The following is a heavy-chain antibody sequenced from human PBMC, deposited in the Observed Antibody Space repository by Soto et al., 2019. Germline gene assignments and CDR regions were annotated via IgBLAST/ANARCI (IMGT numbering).Heavy chain of an antibody. CDR1: GGTFSSYA. CDR2: IIPIFGTA. D-gene: IGHD3-22*01. V-gene: IGHV1-69*12. Sequence: QVQLVQSGAEVKKTGSSVKVSCKASGGTFSSYAISWVRQAPGQGLEWMGGIIPIFGTANYAQKFQGRVTITADESTSPAYMELSSLRSEDTAVYYCARDEDSSGSEYFQHWGQGTLVTVSS. CDR3: ARDEDSSGSEYFQH. J-gene: IGHJ1*01.